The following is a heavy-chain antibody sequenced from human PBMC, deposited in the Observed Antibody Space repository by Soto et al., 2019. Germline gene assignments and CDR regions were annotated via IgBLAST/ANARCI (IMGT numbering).Heavy chain of an antibody. CDR2: INHSGST. CDR1: GGSFSGYY. D-gene: IGHD2-2*01. CDR3: HIVVVPAAILAFDI. Sequence: PSETLSLTCAVYGGSFSGYYWSWIRQPPGKGLEWIGEINHSGSTNYNPSLKSRVTISVDTSKNQFSLKLSSVTAADTAVYYCHIVVVPAAILAFDIWGQGTMVTVSS. V-gene: IGHV4-34*01. J-gene: IGHJ3*02.